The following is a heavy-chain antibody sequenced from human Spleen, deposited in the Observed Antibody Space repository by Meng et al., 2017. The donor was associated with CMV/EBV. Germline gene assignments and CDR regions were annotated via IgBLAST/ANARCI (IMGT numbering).Heavy chain of an antibody. CDR2: INPGEGGI. Sequence: ASVKVSCKASGYTFTSYPLHWMRQAPGQGLEWMGMINPGEGGISYPQKFKGRVTLTKDTSTSTVYMELSSLRSEDTAVYYCARDHYFDFWNGYSYYYYYGMDVWGQGTTVTVSS. CDR1: GYTFTSYP. J-gene: IGHJ6*02. D-gene: IGHD3-3*01. V-gene: IGHV1-46*01. CDR3: ARDHYFDFWNGYSYYYYYGMDV.